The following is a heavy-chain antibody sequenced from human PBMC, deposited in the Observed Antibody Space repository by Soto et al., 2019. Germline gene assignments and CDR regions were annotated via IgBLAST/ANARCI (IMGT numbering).Heavy chain of an antibody. V-gene: IGHV3-30-3*01. J-gene: IGHJ3*02. CDR3: AREPYDAFDI. CDR1: GFTFSSYA. Sequence: GGSLRLSCAASGFTFSSYAMHWVRQAPGKGLEWVAVISYDGSNKYYADSVKGRFTISRDNSKNTLYLQMNSLRAEDTAVYYCAREPYDAFDIWGQGTMVTVSS. CDR2: ISYDGSNK.